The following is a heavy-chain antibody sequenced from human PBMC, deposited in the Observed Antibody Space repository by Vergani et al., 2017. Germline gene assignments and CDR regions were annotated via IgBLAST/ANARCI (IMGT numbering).Heavy chain of an antibody. V-gene: IGHV1-46*03. D-gene: IGHD3-9*01. Sequence: QVQLVQSGAEVKKPGASVKISCKASGYTFTAYYIHWVRQAPEQGLEWVGVISPDGFSTFYAQKFQGRVTITRDTSTSTVYVEVTSLRSDDTAVYYCAREPPLTGFFDYWGQGTPVTVSS. CDR1: GYTFTAYY. CDR3: AREPPLTGFFDY. CDR2: ISPDGFST. J-gene: IGHJ4*02.